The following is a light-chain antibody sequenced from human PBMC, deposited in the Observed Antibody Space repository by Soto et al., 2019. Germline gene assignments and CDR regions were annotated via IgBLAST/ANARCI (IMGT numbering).Light chain of an antibody. Sequence: QLVLTQPPSVSRAPGQRVTISCTGSSSNIGAGYDVHWYQQLPGTAPKLLISGNNNRPSGVPDRFSGSKSGTSASLAITGLQAEDEADYYCQSYDSSLSGRVFGTGTKLTVL. CDR3: QSYDSSLSGRV. J-gene: IGLJ1*01. V-gene: IGLV1-40*01. CDR1: SSNIGAGYD. CDR2: GNN.